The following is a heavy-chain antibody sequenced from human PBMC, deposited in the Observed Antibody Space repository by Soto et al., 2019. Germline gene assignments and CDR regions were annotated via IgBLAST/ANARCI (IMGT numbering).Heavy chain of an antibody. CDR1: GFSFSDYA. CDR2: ISASGVST. V-gene: IGHV3-23*01. J-gene: IGHJ6*02. CDR3: SRAVNYNKGFYYYGMDV. Sequence: VGSLRLSCAASGFSFSDYAFSWVRQAPGKGLEWVSSISASGVSTYYADSVKGRFTISRDNSRNTLSLQMNSLRADDTAVYFCSRAVNYNKGFYYYGMDVWGQGTTVTV. D-gene: IGHD1-1*01.